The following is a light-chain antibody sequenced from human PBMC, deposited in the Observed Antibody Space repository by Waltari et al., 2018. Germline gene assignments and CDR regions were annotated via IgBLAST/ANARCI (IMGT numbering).Light chain of an antibody. CDR3: SSYTSSSTVV. Sequence: QSALTQPPSVSGSPGQSVTISCTGTSTDVGSYNRVSWYQQSPGPAPKLIIYEVTHRPAGVPDRFSGSKSGNTASLTISGLQAEDEADYYCSSYTSSSTVVFGGGTKLTVL. CDR2: EVT. CDR1: STDVGSYNR. V-gene: IGLV2-18*02. J-gene: IGLJ3*02.